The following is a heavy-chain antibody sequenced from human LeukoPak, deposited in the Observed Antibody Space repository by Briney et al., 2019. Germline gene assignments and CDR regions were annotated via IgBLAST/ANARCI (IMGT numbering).Heavy chain of an antibody. D-gene: IGHD6-13*01. Sequence: PGGSLRLSCAASGFTFSSYSMNWVRQAPGKGLEWVSSISSSSSYIYYADSVKGRFTISRDNAKNSLYLQMNSLRAEDTAVYYCAKDVKRRSSHDAFDIWGQGTMVTVSS. CDR3: AKDVKRRSSHDAFDI. J-gene: IGHJ3*02. V-gene: IGHV3-21*04. CDR1: GFTFSSYS. CDR2: ISSSSSYI.